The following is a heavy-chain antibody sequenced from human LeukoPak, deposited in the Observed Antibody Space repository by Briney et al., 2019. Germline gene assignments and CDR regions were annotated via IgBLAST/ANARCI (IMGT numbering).Heavy chain of an antibody. CDR1: GGSISSSSYY. CDR3: ASLVGYYYDRSGYYYGVPHIEFYFDY. CDR2: IYYSGST. Sequence: PSETLSLTCTVSGGSISSSSYYWGWIRQPPGKGLEWIGSIYYSGSTYYNPSLKSRVTISVDTSKNQFSLKLSSVTAADTAVYYCASLVGYYYDRSGYYYGVPHIEFYFDYWGQGTLVTVPS. J-gene: IGHJ4*02. V-gene: IGHV4-39*01. D-gene: IGHD3-22*01.